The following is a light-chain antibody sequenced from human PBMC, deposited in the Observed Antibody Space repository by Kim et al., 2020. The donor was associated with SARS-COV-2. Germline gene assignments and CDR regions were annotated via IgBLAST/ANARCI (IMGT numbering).Light chain of an antibody. J-gene: IGLJ1*01. V-gene: IGLV2-11*01. Sequence: GQSVTISCTGSSNDVGGYNFVSWYQQHPDKAPKLMIYDVNKRPSGVPDRFSGSKSDNTASLTISGLQAEDEADYYCCSYAGSNTYVFGSGTKVTVL. CDR3: CSYAGSNTYV. CDR1: SNDVGGYNF. CDR2: DVN.